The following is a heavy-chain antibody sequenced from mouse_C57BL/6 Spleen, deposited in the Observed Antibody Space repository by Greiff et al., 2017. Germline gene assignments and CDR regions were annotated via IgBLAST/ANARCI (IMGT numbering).Heavy chain of an antibody. D-gene: IGHD1-1*02. V-gene: IGHV1-80*01. J-gene: IGHJ2*01. Sequence: QVPLQQSGAELVKPGASVKISCKASGYAFSSYWMNWVKQRHGKGLEWIGQIYPGNGDTSYNGKFKGKATLTADKSSSTAYMQLSSLTAEDAAVYCWAESDGDYFDYWGQGTIVTVSA. CDR1: GYAFSSYW. CDR2: IYPGNGDT. CDR3: AESDGDYFDY.